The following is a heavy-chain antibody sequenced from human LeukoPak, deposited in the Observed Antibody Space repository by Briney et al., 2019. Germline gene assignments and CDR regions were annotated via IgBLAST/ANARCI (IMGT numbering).Heavy chain of an antibody. D-gene: IGHD5-24*01. CDR3: AKDLEMATIPYGMDV. CDR2: ISGSGGST. Sequence: GGSLRLSCAASGFTFSSYAMSWVRQAPGKGLEWVSAISGSGGSTYYADSVKGRFTISRDNSKNTLYLQMNSLRAEDTVVYYCAKDLEMATIPYGMDVWGQGTTVTVSS. V-gene: IGHV3-23*01. CDR1: GFTFSSYA. J-gene: IGHJ6*02.